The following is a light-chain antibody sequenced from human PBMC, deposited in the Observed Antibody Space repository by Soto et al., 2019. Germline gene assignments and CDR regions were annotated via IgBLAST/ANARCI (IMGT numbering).Light chain of an antibody. Sequence: EIVMTQSPATLSVSPGERASFSCRASQSVSTNLAWYQQKPAQAPRLLIYGASTRATGIPARFSGGGSGTEFTLTISSLQSADFAVYYCQQYNDWPLTFGGGTKVEIK. CDR3: QQYNDWPLT. J-gene: IGKJ4*01. CDR1: QSVSTN. V-gene: IGKV3-15*01. CDR2: GAS.